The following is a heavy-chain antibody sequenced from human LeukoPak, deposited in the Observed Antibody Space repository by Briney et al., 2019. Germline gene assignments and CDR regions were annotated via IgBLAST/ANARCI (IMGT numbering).Heavy chain of an antibody. CDR3: ARGKGRVPGAFDI. V-gene: IGHV4-39*01. J-gene: IGHJ3*02. CDR2: IYYSGST. CDR1: GGSISSSSYY. Sequence: SETLSLTCTVSGGSISSSSYYWGWIRQPPGKGLEWIGSIYYSGSTYYNPSLKSRVTISVDTSKNQFSLKLSSVTAADTAVYYCARGKGRVPGAFDIWGQGTMVTVSS.